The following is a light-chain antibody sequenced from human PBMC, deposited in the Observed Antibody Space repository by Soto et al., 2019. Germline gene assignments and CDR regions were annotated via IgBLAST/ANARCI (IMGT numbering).Light chain of an antibody. CDR3: QQYASSSWT. Sequence: EIVLTQSPGTLSLSPGERATLSCRASQSVSSSYLAWYQQKPGQAPRLLIYGASSRATGIPDRFSGSGSGTDFTLTISRLDSEDFAVYYCQQYASSSWTFGQGPKVAIK. V-gene: IGKV3-20*01. CDR1: QSVSSSY. J-gene: IGKJ1*01. CDR2: GAS.